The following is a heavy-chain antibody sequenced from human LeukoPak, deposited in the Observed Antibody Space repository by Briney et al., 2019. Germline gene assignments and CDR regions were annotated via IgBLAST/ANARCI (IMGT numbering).Heavy chain of an antibody. CDR1: GYIFTGYY. CDR2: INPNSGGT. D-gene: IGHD3-10*01. J-gene: IGHJ4*02. Sequence: GPVKVSCKASGYIFTGYYMHWVRQAPGQGLEWMGWINPNSGGTNYAQKFQGRVTMTRDTSISTAYMDLSRLGSDDTAVYYCARVSYGSGSYYTKYYFDYWGQGTLVTVSS. V-gene: IGHV1-2*02. CDR3: ARVSYGSGSYYTKYYFDY.